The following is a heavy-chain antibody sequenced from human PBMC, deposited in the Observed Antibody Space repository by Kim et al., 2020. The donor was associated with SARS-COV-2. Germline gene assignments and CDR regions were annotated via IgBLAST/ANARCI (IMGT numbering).Heavy chain of an antibody. Sequence: SETLSLTCTVSGGSISSSSYYWGWIRQPPGKGLEWIGSIYYSGSTYYNPSLKSRVTISVDTSKNQFSLKLSSVTAADTAVYYCARGPPPAGTNLNYWGQGTLVTVSS. CDR1: GGSISSSSYY. J-gene: IGHJ4*02. V-gene: IGHV4-39*07. CDR3: ARGPPPAGTNLNY. D-gene: IGHD6-13*01. CDR2: IYYSGST.